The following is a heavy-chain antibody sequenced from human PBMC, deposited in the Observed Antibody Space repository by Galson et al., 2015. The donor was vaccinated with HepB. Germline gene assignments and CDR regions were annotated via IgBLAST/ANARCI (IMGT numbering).Heavy chain of an antibody. D-gene: IGHD5-24*01. Sequence: SVKVSCKASGYTFTSYYMHWVRQAPGQGLEWMGIINPSGGSTSYAQKFQGRVTMTRDTSTSTVYMELSSLRSEDTAVYYCARVERDGYNFPINHDAFDIWGQGTMVTVSS. J-gene: IGHJ3*02. V-gene: IGHV1-46*01. CDR1: GYTFTSYY. CDR2: INPSGGST. CDR3: ARVERDGYNFPINHDAFDI.